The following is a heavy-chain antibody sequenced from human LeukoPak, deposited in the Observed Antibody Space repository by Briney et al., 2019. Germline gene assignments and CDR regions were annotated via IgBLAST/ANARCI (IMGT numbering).Heavy chain of an antibody. V-gene: IGHV4-59*01. CDR1: GGSIDSYY. CDR2: IFYSAST. CDR3: ARGRTSGGYPHFDS. J-gene: IGHJ4*02. Sequence: SETLSLTCTVSGGSIDSYYWTWIRQPPGKGLEWIAYIFYSASTNYNPSLKSRATITVDTSRNRFSLKLRSVTAADMAVYYCARGRTSGGYPHFDSWGQGIQVTVSS. D-gene: IGHD6-19*01.